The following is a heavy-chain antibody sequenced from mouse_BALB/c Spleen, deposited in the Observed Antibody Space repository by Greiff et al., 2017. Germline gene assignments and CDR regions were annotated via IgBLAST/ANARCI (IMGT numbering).Heavy chain of an antibody. V-gene: IGHV1-4*01. D-gene: IGHD1-1*01. J-gene: IGHJ1*01. CDR1: GYTFTSYT. CDR3: ARGDYYYGSSGYFDV. Sequence: VQRVESGAELARPGASVKMSCKASGYTFTSYTMHWVKQRPGQGLEWIGYINPSSGYTNYNQKFKDKATLTADKSSSTAYMQLSSLTSEDSAVYYCARGDYYYGSSGYFDVWGAGTTVTVSS. CDR2: INPSSGYT.